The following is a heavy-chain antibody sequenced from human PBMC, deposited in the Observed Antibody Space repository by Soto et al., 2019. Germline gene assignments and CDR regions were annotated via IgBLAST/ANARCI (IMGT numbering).Heavy chain of an antibody. V-gene: IGHV1-18*04. J-gene: IGHJ5*02. CDR1: GYTFTSHG. CDR2: ISANNGNT. Sequence: QVQLVQSGAEVKKPGASVKVSCKASGYTFTSHGVTWVRQAPGQGLEWMGWISANNGNTEYAQKFQGRVTMTRDTSTSTAYMELRSLRSDDTAVYYCARDSPLASRAWFDPWGQGTQVTVSS. CDR3: ARDSPLASRAWFDP.